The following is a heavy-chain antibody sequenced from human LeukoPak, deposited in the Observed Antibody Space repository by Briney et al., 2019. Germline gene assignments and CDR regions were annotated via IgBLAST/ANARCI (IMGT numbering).Heavy chain of an antibody. J-gene: IGHJ5*02. CDR2: INPNSGGT. D-gene: IGHD3-3*01. CDR1: GYTFTGYY. V-gene: IGHV1-2*02. Sequence: ASVKVSCKASGYTFTGYYMHWVRQAPGQGLEWMGWINPNSGGTNYAQKFQGRVTMTRDTSISTAYMELSRLRSDDTAVYYCARDHYDFWSGPQHWFDPWGQGTLVTVSS. CDR3: ARDHYDFWSGPQHWFDP.